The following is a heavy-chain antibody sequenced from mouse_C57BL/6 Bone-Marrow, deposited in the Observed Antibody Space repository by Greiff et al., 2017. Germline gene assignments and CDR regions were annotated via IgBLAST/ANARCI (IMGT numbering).Heavy chain of an antibody. D-gene: IGHD1-1*01. CDR2: INPNNGGA. J-gene: IGHJ2*01. Sequence: EVQLQQSGPELVKPGASVKISCTASGYTFTDYYMNWVKQSHGKSLEWIGDINPNNGGASYNQTFKGKATLTVDKSSSTAYMELRSLTSEDSAVYYCARPPDYYGIPFDYWGQGTTLTVSS. CDR3: ARPPDYYGIPFDY. CDR1: GYTFTDYY. V-gene: IGHV1-26*01.